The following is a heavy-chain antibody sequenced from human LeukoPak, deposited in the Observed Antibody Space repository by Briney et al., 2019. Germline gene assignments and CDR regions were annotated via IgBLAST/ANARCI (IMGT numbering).Heavy chain of an antibody. CDR2: IYHSGST. V-gene: IGHV4-4*02. Sequence: KPSGTLSLTCAVSGGSISSSNWWSWVRQPPGKGLEWIGEIYHSGSTNYNPSLKSRVTISVDKSKNQFSLKLSSVTAADTAVYYCARDLWFGELLKSRNYWGQGTLVTVSS. CDR1: GGSISSSNW. J-gene: IGHJ4*02. CDR3: ARDLWFGELLKSRNY. D-gene: IGHD3-10*01.